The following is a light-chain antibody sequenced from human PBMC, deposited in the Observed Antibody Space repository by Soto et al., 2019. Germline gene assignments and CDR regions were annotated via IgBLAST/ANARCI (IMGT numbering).Light chain of an antibody. CDR2: DAS. CDR1: QSITSY. CDR3: QQYGGSPWT. J-gene: IGKJ1*01. Sequence: EIVLTQSPATLSLSPGERATLSCRASQSITSYLAWYQQKPGQAPRLLIYDASNRATGVPARFSGSGSGTDFTLTISSLEPEDFAFYYCQQYGGSPWTFGQGTKVEIK. V-gene: IGKV3-11*01.